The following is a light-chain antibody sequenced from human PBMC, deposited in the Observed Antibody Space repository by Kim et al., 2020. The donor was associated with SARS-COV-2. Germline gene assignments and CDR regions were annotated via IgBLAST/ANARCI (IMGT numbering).Light chain of an antibody. J-gene: IGKJ2*01. CDR2: DAS. CDR3: QQYNSYLYT. V-gene: IGKV1-5*01. CDR1: QSMSSW. Sequence: SASVGDRVTITCRASQSMSSWLAWYQQKPGKAPKLLIYDASSLESGVPSRFSGSGSGREFTLTINSLQPDDFATYYCQQYNSYLYTFGQGTKLEI.